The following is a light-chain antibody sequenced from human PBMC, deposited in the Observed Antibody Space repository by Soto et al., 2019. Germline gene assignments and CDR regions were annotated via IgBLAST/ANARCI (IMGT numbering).Light chain of an antibody. CDR3: QQYNKWPPWT. CDR2: RAS. Sequence: IVMTQSPATLSVSPGERATLSCRASQSINSNLAWYQQKPGQAPRLLMFRASIRATGFPARFSGSGSGTEFNITISSLQSEDFAVYFCQQYNKWPPWTFGHGTKVEIK. CDR1: QSINSN. J-gene: IGKJ1*01. V-gene: IGKV3-15*01.